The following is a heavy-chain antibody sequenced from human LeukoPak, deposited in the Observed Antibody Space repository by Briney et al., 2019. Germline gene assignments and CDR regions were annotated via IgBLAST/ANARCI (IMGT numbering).Heavy chain of an antibody. CDR1: GFSFSTHA. D-gene: IGHD6-13*01. Sequence: PGGSLRLSCAVSGFSFSTHAMHWVRQAPGKGLEWVAEMSYYEGDKHYADSVKGRFTISRDNAKNSLYLQMNSLRAEDTAVYYCARGEAAAGLGYFQHWGQGTLVTVSS. CDR3: ARGEAAAGLGYFQH. V-gene: IGHV3-30-3*01. J-gene: IGHJ1*01. CDR2: MSYYEGDK.